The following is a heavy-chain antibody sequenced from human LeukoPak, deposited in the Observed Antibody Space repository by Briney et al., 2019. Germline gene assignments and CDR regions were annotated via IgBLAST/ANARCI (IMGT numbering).Heavy chain of an antibody. CDR2: IYTSGST. J-gene: IGHJ4*02. V-gene: IGHV4-61*02. CDR3: ARVTGTTDY. Sequence: TLSLTCTVSGGSISSGSYYWSWIRQPAGKGLEWIGRIYTSGSTNYNPSLKSRVTISVDTSKNQFSLKLSSVTAADTAVYYCARVTGTTDYWGQGTLVTVSS. CDR1: GGSISSGSYY. D-gene: IGHD1-20*01.